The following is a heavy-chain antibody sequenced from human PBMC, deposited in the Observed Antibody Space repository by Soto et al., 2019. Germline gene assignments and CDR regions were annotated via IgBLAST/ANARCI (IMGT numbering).Heavy chain of an antibody. J-gene: IGHJ6*02. CDR3: ARGGFFTPRNYYYYYGMDV. V-gene: IGHV3-48*03. Sequence: PGGSLRLSCAASGFTFSSYEMNWVRQAPGKGLEWVSYISSSGSTIYYADSVKGRFTISRDNAKNSLYLQMNSLRAEDTAVYYCARGGFFTPRNYYYYYGMDVWGQGTTVTVSS. CDR2: ISSSGSTI. CDR1: GFTFSSYE. D-gene: IGHD3-3*01.